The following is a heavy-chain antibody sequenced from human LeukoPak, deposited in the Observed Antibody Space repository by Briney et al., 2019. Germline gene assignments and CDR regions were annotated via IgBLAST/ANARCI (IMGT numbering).Heavy chain of an antibody. CDR3: AKAATFYYGSDL. V-gene: IGHV3-30*18. CDR1: GFTFSSYG. Sequence: GGSLRLSCAASGFTFSSYGMHWVRQAPGKGLEWVAVISYDGSNKYYADSVKGRFTISRDNSKNTLYLQMNRLRAEDTALYYCAKAATFYYGSDLWGQGILVAVSS. J-gene: IGHJ4*02. CDR2: ISYDGSNK. D-gene: IGHD3-10*01.